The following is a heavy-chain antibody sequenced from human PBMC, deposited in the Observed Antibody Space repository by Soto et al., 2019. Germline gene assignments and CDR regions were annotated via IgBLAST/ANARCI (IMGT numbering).Heavy chain of an antibody. CDR2: ISSSSSYI. D-gene: IGHD3-9*01. J-gene: IGHJ6*02. CDR1: GFTFSSYS. Sequence: PGGSLRLSCAASGFTFSSYSMNWVRQAPGRGLEWVSSISSSSSYIYYAGSVKGRFTISRDNAKNSLYLQMNSLRAEDTAVYYCARETGLRYFDWLPEYYYYGMDVWGQGTTVTVSS. CDR3: ARETGLRYFDWLPEYYYYGMDV. V-gene: IGHV3-21*01.